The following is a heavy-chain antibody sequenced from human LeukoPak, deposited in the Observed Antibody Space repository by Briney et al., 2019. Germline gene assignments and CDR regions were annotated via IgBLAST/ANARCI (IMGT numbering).Heavy chain of an antibody. CDR2: INHSGST. J-gene: IGHJ4*02. D-gene: IGHD3-16*02. CDR3: ARVVASYRYQAYYFDY. CDR1: GGSFSGYY. Sequence: SETLSLTCAVYGGSFSGYYWSWIRQPPGKGLEWIGEINHSGSTNYNPSLKSRVTISVDTSKNQFSLKLSSVTAADTAVYYCARVVASYRYQAYYFDYWGQGTLVTVSS. V-gene: IGHV4-34*01.